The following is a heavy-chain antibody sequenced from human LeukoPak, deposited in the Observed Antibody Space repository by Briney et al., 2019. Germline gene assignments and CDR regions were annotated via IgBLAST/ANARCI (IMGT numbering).Heavy chain of an antibody. CDR3: AKEELGYCSSTSCYGDFDY. CDR2: ISGSGGST. J-gene: IGHJ4*02. V-gene: IGHV3-23*01. Sequence: GGSLRLSCAASGFTFSSYAMNWVRQAPGKGLEWVSAISGSGGSTYYADSVKGRFTISRDNSKNTLYLQMNSLRAEDTAVYYCAKEELGYCSSTSCYGDFDYWGQGTLVTVSS. D-gene: IGHD2-2*01. CDR1: GFTFSSYA.